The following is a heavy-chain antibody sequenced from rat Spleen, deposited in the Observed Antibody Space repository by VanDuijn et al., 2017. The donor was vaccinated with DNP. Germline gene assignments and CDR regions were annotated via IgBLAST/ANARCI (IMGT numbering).Heavy chain of an antibody. D-gene: IGHD5-1*01. J-gene: IGHJ1*01. V-gene: IGHV2S12*01. Sequence: QVQLKESGPGLLQPSQTLSLSCTVSGFSLNSYGVNWVRQPPGRGLEWIAAISNGGNPYFNSALKSRLSLSRDTSKNQVFLKINSLHTEDIATYYCARGSGTYYWYFDFWGPGTMVTVSS. CDR1: GFSLNSYG. CDR3: ARGSGTYYWYFDF. CDR2: ISNGGNP.